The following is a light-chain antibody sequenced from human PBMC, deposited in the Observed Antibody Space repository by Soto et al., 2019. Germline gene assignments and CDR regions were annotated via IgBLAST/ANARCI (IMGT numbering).Light chain of an antibody. CDR1: QSISSY. Sequence: DIQMTQSPSSLSASVGDRVTIPCRASQSISSYLNWYQQKPGKAPKLLIYAASSLQSGVPSRFSGSGSGTDFTLNISSLQPEEFASYYCQQSYSTPRTFGQGTKVDIK. CDR2: AAS. V-gene: IGKV1-39*01. J-gene: IGKJ1*01. CDR3: QQSYSTPRT.